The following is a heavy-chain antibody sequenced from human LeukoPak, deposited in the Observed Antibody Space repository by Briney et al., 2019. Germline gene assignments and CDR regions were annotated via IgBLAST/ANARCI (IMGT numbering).Heavy chain of an antibody. J-gene: IGHJ5*02. Sequence: PSQTLSLTCIVSGDSISSGYYWSWIRQLPGKGLEWIGSIYYSGSTYYNPSLKSRVTISVDTSKNQFSLKLSSVTAADTAVYYCARDHQEYSSGSFGPWGQGTLVTVSS. CDR1: GDSISSGYY. V-gene: IGHV4-38-2*02. CDR3: ARDHQEYSSGSFGP. D-gene: IGHD6-25*01. CDR2: IYYSGST.